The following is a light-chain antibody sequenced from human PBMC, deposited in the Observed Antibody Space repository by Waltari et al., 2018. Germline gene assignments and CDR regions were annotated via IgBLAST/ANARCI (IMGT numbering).Light chain of an antibody. CDR3: AAWDDSLNGLWV. J-gene: IGLJ3*02. V-gene: IGLV1-44*01. CDR1: SSNSGSNT. Sequence: QSVLTQPPSASGTPRQRVTISCSGSSSNSGSNTVNWYQQRPGTAPKLLIYSNNQRPSGVPDRFSGSKSGTSASLAISGLQSEDEADYYCAAWDDSLNGLWVFGGGTKLTVL. CDR2: SNN.